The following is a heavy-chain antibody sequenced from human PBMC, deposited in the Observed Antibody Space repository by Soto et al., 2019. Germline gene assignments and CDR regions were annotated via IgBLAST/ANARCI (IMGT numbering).Heavy chain of an antibody. V-gene: IGHV1-69*04. CDR3: ARDESSSSWYLAFDI. Sequence: SVKVSRKASGGTFSSYTISWVRQAPGQGLEWMGRIIPILGIANYAQKFQGRVTITADKSTSTAYMELSSLRSEDTAVYYCARDESSSSWYLAFDIWGQGTMVTVSS. CDR1: GGTFSSYT. D-gene: IGHD6-13*01. CDR2: IIPILGIA. J-gene: IGHJ3*02.